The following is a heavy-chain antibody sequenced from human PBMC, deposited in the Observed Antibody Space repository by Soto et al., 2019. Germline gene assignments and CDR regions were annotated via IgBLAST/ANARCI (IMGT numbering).Heavy chain of an antibody. D-gene: IGHD6-13*01. V-gene: IGHV3-23*01. J-gene: IGHJ4*02. CDR1: GFTFSNYA. CDR2: ITGSGGGT. CDR3: AKRPLTAAGLDY. Sequence: EVQLLESGGGLVQPGGSLSLACAASGFTFSNYAMTWVRQAPGKGLEWVSVITGSGGGTYFVDSVKGRFTISRDNSKNTVYLQMNSLRAEDTAVYYCAKRPLTAAGLDYWGQGTLVTVSS.